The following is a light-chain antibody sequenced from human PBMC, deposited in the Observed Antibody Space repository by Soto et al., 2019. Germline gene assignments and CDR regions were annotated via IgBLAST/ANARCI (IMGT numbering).Light chain of an antibody. CDR3: QQSYNSPPIT. CDR1: QSIFSS. J-gene: IGKJ5*01. Sequence: IQVTQSAASLSASVGDRVTITCRAGQSIFSSLNWYQQRPGKAPTLLIYAASSLQSGVPSRFRGSGYGTDFALTITSLQPEDFATYYCQQSYNSPPITFGQGTRLEIK. V-gene: IGKV1-39*01. CDR2: AAS.